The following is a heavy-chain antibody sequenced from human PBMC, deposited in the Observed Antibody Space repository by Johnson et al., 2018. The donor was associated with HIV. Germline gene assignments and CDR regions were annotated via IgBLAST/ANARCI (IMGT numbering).Heavy chain of an antibody. CDR3: ARDTEYSSNWDAFDI. J-gene: IGHJ3*02. CDR1: GFTFSTFA. V-gene: IGHV3-30*02. Sequence: QVQLVESGGGVVQPGGSLRLSCAASGFTFSTFAMHWVRQAPGKGLEWVAFILYDGSNKYYADSVKGRFTISKDNSKKTLYLQVNSLKAEDTAVYYCARDTEYSSNWDAFDIWGQGTMVTVSS. CDR2: ILYDGSNK. D-gene: IGHD6-13*01.